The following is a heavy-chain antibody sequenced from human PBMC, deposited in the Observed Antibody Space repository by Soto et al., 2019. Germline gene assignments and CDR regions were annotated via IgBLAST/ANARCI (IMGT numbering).Heavy chain of an antibody. Sequence: ASETLSLTCAVYGGSFSCYYWSWIRQPPGKGLEWIGEINHSGSTNYNPSLKSRVTISVDTSKNQFSLKLSSVTAADTAVYYCASRPFRRGFDPWGQGTLVTVSS. CDR3: ASRPFRRGFDP. CDR2: INHSGST. CDR1: GGSFSCYY. J-gene: IGHJ5*02. V-gene: IGHV4-34*01.